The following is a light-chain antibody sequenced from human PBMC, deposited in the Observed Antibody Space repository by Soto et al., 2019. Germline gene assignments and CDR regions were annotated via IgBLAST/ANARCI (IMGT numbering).Light chain of an antibody. Sequence: DIQMTQSPSTLSASVGDRVTITCLASQSISSWLAWYQQKPGKAPKLLIYDASSLESGVPSRFSGSGSGTEFTLTISSLQPDDFATYSWQQYNSYSWTFGQGTKVELK. CDR2: DAS. CDR3: QQYNSYSWT. CDR1: QSISSW. J-gene: IGKJ1*01. V-gene: IGKV1-5*01.